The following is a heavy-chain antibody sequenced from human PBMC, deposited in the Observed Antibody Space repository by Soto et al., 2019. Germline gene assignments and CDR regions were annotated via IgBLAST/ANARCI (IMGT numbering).Heavy chain of an antibody. CDR2: ISWNSGTI. CDR3: ARLGNWNQLFDP. Sequence: GGSLRLSCAASGFTFDDHAMHWVRQGPGKGLEWVSGISWNSGTIVYADSVKGRFTISRDNTKNSLYLQMDSLRREDTALYYCARLGNWNQLFDPWGQGTLVTVSS. J-gene: IGHJ5*02. CDR1: GFTFDDHA. D-gene: IGHD1-1*01. V-gene: IGHV3-9*01.